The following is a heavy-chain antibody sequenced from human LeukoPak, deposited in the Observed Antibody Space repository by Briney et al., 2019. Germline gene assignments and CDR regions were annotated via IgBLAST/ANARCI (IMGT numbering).Heavy chain of an antibody. CDR3: ARGGQGMFRGDYFGH. Sequence: SETLSLTCTVSGGSISSYHWSWIQQPTGKGLEWIGYLYNSGSTKYNPSLKSQVTISVDASKNQFSLKLSSVTAADTAVYYCARGGQGMFRGDYFGHWGQGALVTVSS. D-gene: IGHD3-10*01. J-gene: IGHJ4*02. CDR2: LYNSGST. CDR1: GGSISSYH. V-gene: IGHV4-59*08.